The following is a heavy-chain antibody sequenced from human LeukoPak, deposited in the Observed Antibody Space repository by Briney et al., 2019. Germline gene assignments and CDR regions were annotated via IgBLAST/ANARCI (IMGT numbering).Heavy chain of an antibody. J-gene: IGHJ3*02. Sequence: GGSLRLSCAASGFTFSSYSMNWVRQAPGKGLEWVSSISSSSRYIYYADSVKGRFTISRDNAKNSLYLQMSSLRAEDTAVYYCARDGSSDAFDIWGQGTMVTVSS. CDR2: ISSSSRYI. D-gene: IGHD6-6*01. V-gene: IGHV3-21*01. CDR1: GFTFSSYS. CDR3: ARDGSSDAFDI.